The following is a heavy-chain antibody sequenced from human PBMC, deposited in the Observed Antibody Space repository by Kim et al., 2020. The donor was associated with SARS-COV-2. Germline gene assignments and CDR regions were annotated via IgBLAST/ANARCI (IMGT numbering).Heavy chain of an antibody. CDR3: AGGGGWLIEH. CDR1: GFTSTSGW. J-gene: IGHJ1*01. D-gene: IGHD6-19*01. CDR2: IKYDGSET. Sequence: GGSLRLSCAASGFTSTSGWMNWVRQTPGKGLEWVALIKYDGSETKHVDSVKGRFTISRDSAIMYLQMNSLRAEDTALYYYAGGGGWLIEHLGRGTLVTVSS. V-gene: IGHV3-7*05.